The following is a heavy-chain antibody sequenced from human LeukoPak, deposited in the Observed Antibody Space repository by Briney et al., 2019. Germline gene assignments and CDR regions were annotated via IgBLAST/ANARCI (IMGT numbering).Heavy chain of an antibody. CDR3: XXXXXXXXXXXRYYALGEPDYFDY. CDR2: TSPSGGST. CDR1: GFTFTNYA. Sequence: GGSLRLSCAASGFTFTNYAMSWVRQAPGKGLEWVSSTSPSGGSTYYADSVKGRFTVSRDNSKTPLYLQMNNLRAEDTAVYYXXXXXXXXXXXXRYYALGEPDYFDYWGQGTLVTVSS. J-gene: IGHJ4*02. V-gene: IGHV3-23*01. D-gene: IGHD3-16*01.